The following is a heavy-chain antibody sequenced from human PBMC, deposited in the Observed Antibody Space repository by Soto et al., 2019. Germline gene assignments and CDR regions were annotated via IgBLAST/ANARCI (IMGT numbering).Heavy chain of an antibody. D-gene: IGHD3-10*01. CDR1: GGSISSGGYY. CDR2: IYYSGST. CDR3: AREGSRYRDALDI. V-gene: IGHV4-31*03. Sequence: KPSETLSLTCTVSGGSISSGGYYWSWIRQHPGKGLEWIGYIYYSGSTYYNPSLKSRVTISVDTSKNQFSLKLSSVTAADTAVYYCAREGSRYRDALDICGQGPMVTVSS. J-gene: IGHJ3*02.